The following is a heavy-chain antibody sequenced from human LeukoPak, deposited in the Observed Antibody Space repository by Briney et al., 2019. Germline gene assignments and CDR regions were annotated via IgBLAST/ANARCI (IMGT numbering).Heavy chain of an antibody. Sequence: GGSLRLSCAASGFTFSGSAMHWVRQASGKGLEWVGRIRSKANSYATAYAASVKGRFTISRDDSKNTAYLQMNSLKTEDTAVYYCTRPRGPFYNCFDPWGQGTLVTVSS. V-gene: IGHV3-73*01. CDR3: TRPRGPFYNCFDP. D-gene: IGHD2/OR15-2a*01. CDR1: GFTFSGSA. J-gene: IGHJ5*02. CDR2: IRSKANSYAT.